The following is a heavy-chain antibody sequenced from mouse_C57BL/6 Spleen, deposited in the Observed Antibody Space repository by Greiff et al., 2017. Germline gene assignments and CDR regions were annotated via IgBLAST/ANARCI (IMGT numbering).Heavy chain of an antibody. D-gene: IGHD2-4*01. CDR3: ARSGYDSSWFAY. Sequence: QVQLQQSGAELVKPGASVKMSCKASGYTFTSYWITWVKQRPGQGLEWIGDIYPGSGSTNYNEKFKSKATLTVDTSSSTAYMQLSSLTSEDSAVYYCARSGYDSSWFAYWGQGTLVTVSA. J-gene: IGHJ3*01. CDR1: GYTFTSYW. V-gene: IGHV1-55*01. CDR2: IYPGSGST.